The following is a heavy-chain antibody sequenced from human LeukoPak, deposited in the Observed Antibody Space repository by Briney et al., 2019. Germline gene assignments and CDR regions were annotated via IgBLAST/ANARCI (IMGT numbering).Heavy chain of an antibody. CDR3: ATNTPMGHYFDN. D-gene: IGHD5-18*01. CDR1: GFTFSTNE. J-gene: IGHJ4*02. Sequence: GGSLGLSCAASGFTFSTNEMNWVRQAPGKGLQWVSYISGSGTTIYYADSVKGRFTISRDNAKNSLYLQMNSLRAEDTAIYYCATNTPMGHYFDNWGQGTLVSVSS. CDR2: ISGSGTTI. V-gene: IGHV3-48*03.